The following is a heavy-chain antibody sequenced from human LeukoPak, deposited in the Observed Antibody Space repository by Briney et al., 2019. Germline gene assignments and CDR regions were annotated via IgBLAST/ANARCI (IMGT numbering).Heavy chain of an antibody. V-gene: IGHV4-4*02. J-gene: IGHJ4*02. Sequence: PSETLSLTCAVSGGSITIGTWWTWVRQPPGQGLEWIGEVYYSGSPNYNSSLKSRVTISLDKTKNQFLLNLTSVTAADTAVYYCARGRLGSPLAAFDYWGQGTLVTVSS. CDR1: GGSITIGTW. CDR3: ARGRLGSPLAAFDY. CDR2: VYYSGSP. D-gene: IGHD3-16*01.